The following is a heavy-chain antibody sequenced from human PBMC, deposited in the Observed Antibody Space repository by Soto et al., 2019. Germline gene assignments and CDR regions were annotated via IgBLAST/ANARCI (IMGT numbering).Heavy chain of an antibody. D-gene: IGHD3-3*01. Sequence: SETLSLTCAVYGGSFSGYYWSWIRQPPGKGLEWIGEINHSGSTNYNPSLKSRVTISVDTSKNQFSLKLSSVTAADTAVYYCARRRLYDFWSGYYYYYGMDVWGQGTTVTVS. CDR2: INHSGST. J-gene: IGHJ6*02. V-gene: IGHV4-34*01. CDR3: ARRRLYDFWSGYYYYYGMDV. CDR1: GGSFSGYY.